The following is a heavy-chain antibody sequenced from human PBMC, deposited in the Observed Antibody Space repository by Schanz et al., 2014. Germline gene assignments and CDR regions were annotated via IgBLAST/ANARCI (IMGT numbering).Heavy chain of an antibody. CDR2: IIPIHGIV. Sequence: QVQLVQSGAEVKKPGASVKVSCKASGYTTFTDYYIHWVRQAPGQGLEWMGRIIPIHGIVNYAQRFQDRVRITADKSTSTAYMELSSLRSDDTAVYYCARDGVDAAAGGNYWGQGTLVTVSS. D-gene: IGHD6-13*01. V-gene: IGHV1-69*09. J-gene: IGHJ4*02. CDR3: ARDGVDAAAGGNY. CDR1: GYTTFTDYY.